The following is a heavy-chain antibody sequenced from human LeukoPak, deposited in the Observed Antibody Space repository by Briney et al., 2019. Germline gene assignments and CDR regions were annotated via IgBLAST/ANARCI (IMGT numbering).Heavy chain of an antibody. CDR3: ARDPGIPGRFWYFDL. Sequence: ASVKVSCKASGYTFTSYGISWVRQAPGQGLEWMGWVDPKKGGTNYAQNFQGRVTMTRDTSISAAYMELGRLRSDDTALYYCARDPGIPGRFWYFDLWGRGTLVAVSS. V-gene: IGHV1-2*02. CDR1: GYTFTSYG. J-gene: IGHJ2*01. D-gene: IGHD2-2*01. CDR2: VDPKKGGT.